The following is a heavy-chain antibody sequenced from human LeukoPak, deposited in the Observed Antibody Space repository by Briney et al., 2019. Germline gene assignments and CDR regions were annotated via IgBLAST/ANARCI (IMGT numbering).Heavy chain of an antibody. D-gene: IGHD2-15*01. CDR1: GGTFSSYA. V-gene: IGHV1-69*05. Sequence: SVKVSCKASGGTFSSYAISWVRQAPGQGLEWMGGIIPIFGTANYAQKFQGRVTITTDESTSTAYMELRSLRSDDTAVYYCARDRGYCSGGSCSAFDYWGQGTLVTVSS. J-gene: IGHJ4*02. CDR3: ARDRGYCSGGSCSAFDY. CDR2: IIPIFGTA.